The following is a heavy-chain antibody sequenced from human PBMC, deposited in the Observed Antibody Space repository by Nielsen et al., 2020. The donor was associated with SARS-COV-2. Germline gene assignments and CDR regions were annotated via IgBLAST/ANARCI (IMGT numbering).Heavy chain of an antibody. CDR1: GYSFTSYW. D-gene: IGHD1-7*01. J-gene: IGHJ5*02. V-gene: IGHV5-51*01. CDR2: ICPGDSDT. Sequence: GESLKISCKGSGYSFTSYWIGWVRQMPGKGLEWMGIICPGDSDTRYSPSFQGQVTISADKSISTAYLQWSSLKASDTAMYYCARLTGTTVVFALGWFDPWGQGTLVTVSS. CDR3: ARLTGTTVVFALGWFDP.